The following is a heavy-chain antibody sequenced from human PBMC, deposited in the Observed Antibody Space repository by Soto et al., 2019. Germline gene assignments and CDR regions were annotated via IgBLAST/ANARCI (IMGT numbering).Heavy chain of an antibody. CDR3: AKARAARIYYYYGMDV. CDR1: GFTFSSYG. CDR2: ISYDGSNK. D-gene: IGHD6-6*01. Sequence: GSLRLSCAASGFTFSSYGMHWVRQAPGKGLEWVAVISYDGSNKYYADSVKGRFTISRDNSKNTLYLQMNSLRAEDTAVYYCAKARAARIYYYYGMDVWGQGTTVTVSS. V-gene: IGHV3-30*18. J-gene: IGHJ6*02.